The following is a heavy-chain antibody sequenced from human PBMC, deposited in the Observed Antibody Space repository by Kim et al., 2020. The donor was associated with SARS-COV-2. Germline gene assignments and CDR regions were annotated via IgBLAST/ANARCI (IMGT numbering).Heavy chain of an antibody. CDR1: GYTFTSYA. V-gene: IGHV1-3*01. CDR2: INAGNGNT. Sequence: ASVKVSCKASGYTFTSYAMHWVRQAPGQRLEWMGWINAGNGNTKYSQKFQGRVTITRDTSASTAYMELSSLRSEDTAVYYCAISRTATPKYFQHWGQGTLVTVSS. CDR3: AISRTATPKYFQH. J-gene: IGHJ1*01. D-gene: IGHD2-15*01.